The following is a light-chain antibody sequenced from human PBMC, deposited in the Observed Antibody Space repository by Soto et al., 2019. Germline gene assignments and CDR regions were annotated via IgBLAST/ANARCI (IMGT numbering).Light chain of an antibody. J-gene: IGKJ1*01. CDR3: LQYGGLPRT. V-gene: IGKV3-20*01. CDR2: GAS. CDR1: QNVNNF. Sequence: EIVLTQSPGTLSLSPGERATFSCRSSQNVNNFLAWYQQKPGQAPRLLIYGASSRATGIPDRFSGGGSGTDFTLTITRLEPEDFAVYFCLQYGGLPRTFGQGTKVDIK.